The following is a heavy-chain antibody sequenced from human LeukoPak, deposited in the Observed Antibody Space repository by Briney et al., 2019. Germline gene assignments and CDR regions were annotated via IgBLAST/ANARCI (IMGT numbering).Heavy chain of an antibody. V-gene: IGHV4-39*07. CDR3: AAPSIAAPRDAFDI. CDR1: GGSISSSSYY. CDR2: IYYSGST. D-gene: IGHD6-6*01. Sequence: KASETLSLTCTVSGGSISSSSYYWGWIRQPPGKGLEWIGSIYYSGSTYYNPSLKSRVTISVDTSKNQFSLKLSSVTAADTAVYYCAAPSIAAPRDAFDIWGQGTMVTVSS. J-gene: IGHJ3*02.